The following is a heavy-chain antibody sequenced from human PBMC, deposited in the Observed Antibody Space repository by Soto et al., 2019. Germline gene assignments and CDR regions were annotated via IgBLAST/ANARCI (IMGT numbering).Heavy chain of an antibody. CDR2: INAGNGNT. CDR1: GYTFTSYA. Sequence: QVQLVQSGAEVKKPGASVKVSCKASGYTFTSYAMHWVRQAPGQRREWMGWINAGNGNTKYSQKFQGRVTITRDTSASTAYMELSSLRSEDTAVYYCARVDDFLNGMDVWGQGTTVTVSS. V-gene: IGHV1-3*01. CDR3: ARVDDFLNGMDV. D-gene: IGHD3-16*01. J-gene: IGHJ6*02.